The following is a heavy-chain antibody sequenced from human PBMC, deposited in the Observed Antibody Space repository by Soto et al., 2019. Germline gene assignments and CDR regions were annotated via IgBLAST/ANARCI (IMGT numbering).Heavy chain of an antibody. CDR3: ARHDNMTLGSQYLDS. J-gene: IGHJ4*01. CDR1: GGSISSGDYS. D-gene: IGHD1-1*01. CDR2: ISYTGSI. V-gene: IGHV4-30-4*01. Sequence: SETLSLTWTVSGGSISSGDYSWSRIRQPPGKRLEWIGYISYTGSIHYNASLKSRATLSVDKSRNQFSLQLTSVTAADTALYFCARHDNMTLGSQYLDSWGPGTLVTVSS.